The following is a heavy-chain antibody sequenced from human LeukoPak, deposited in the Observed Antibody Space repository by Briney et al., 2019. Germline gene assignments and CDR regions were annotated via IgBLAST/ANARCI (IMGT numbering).Heavy chain of an antibody. CDR1: GFTFSSYA. CDR3: ATIREPGIAVAGGFDY. V-gene: IGHV3-30-3*01. CDR2: ISYHGSNK. D-gene: IGHD6-19*01. Sequence: GRSLRLSCAASGFTFSSYAMHWVRQAPGKGLEWVAVISYHGSNKYYADSVKGRFTISRDNSKNTLYLQMNSLRAEDTAVYYCATIREPGIAVAGGFDYWGQGTLVTVSS. J-gene: IGHJ4*02.